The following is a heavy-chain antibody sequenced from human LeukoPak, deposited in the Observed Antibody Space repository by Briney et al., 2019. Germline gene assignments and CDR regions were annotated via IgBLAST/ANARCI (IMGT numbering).Heavy chain of an antibody. CDR3: ARGPPYGGYVNY. CDR2: INPSGGST. Sequence: ASVKVSCKASGYTFTSYYMHWVRQAPGQGLEWMGMINPSGGSTTYAQKFQGRVTLTRDTSTSIVYMELSSLRSEDTAVYHCARGPPYGGYVNYWGQGTLVTVSS. D-gene: IGHD5-12*01. J-gene: IGHJ4*02. V-gene: IGHV1-46*01. CDR1: GYTFTSYY.